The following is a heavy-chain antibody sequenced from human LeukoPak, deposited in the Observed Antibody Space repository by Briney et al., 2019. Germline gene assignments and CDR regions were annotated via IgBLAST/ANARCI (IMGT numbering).Heavy chain of an antibody. J-gene: IGHJ5*02. Sequence: GASVKVSCKASGYTFTSYYMHWVRQAPGQGLEWMGIINPSGGSTSYAQKFQGRVTMTRDMSTSTVYMELSSLRSEDTAVYYCARDNLAYCGGDCYSGSGLFDPWGQGTLVTVSS. D-gene: IGHD2-21*02. CDR3: ARDNLAYCGGDCYSGSGLFDP. CDR1: GYTFTSYY. V-gene: IGHV1-46*01. CDR2: INPSGGST.